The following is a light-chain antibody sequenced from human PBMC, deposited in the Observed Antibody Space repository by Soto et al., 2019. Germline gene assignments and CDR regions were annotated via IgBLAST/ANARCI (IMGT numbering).Light chain of an antibody. CDR3: AAWDDSMTGRV. J-gene: IGLJ3*02. V-gene: IGLV1-44*01. CDR1: SSNIGSNT. CDR2: KSN. Sequence: QSVLTQPPSPSATPGQTVTISCSGSSSNIGSNTVNWYQQLPGKAPKLLIYKSNQRPSGVSDRFSGSKSGNPASLAISGLQAEDEADYYCAAWDDSMTGRVFGGGTKLTVL.